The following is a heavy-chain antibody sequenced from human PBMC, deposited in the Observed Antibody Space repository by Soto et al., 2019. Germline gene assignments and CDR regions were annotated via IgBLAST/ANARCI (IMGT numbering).Heavy chain of an antibody. Sequence: HPGGSLRLSCAASGFTFSSYAMHWVRQAPGKGLEWVAVISYDGSNKYYADSVKGRFTISRDNSKNTLYLQMNSLRAEDTAVYYCARAPSSSWIPPFDYWGQGTLVTVSS. D-gene: IGHD6-13*01. CDR2: ISYDGSNK. J-gene: IGHJ4*02. CDR3: ARAPSSSWIPPFDY. CDR1: GFTFSSYA. V-gene: IGHV3-30-3*01.